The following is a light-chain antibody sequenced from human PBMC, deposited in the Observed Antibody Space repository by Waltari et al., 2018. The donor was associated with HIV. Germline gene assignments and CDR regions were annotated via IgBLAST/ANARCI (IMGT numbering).Light chain of an antibody. V-gene: IGKV1-12*01. J-gene: IGKJ2*01. CDR3: QQTNSFPYT. CDR2: ATS. Sequence: IQMTQSPSSVSVSVGDRVTITCRASQGIRSWLAWYQQKPGKAPQLLIYATSSLQSGVQSRFSGSGSGTDFTLTISSLQPEDFATYYCQQTNSFPYTFGQGTKLEIK. CDR1: QGIRSW.